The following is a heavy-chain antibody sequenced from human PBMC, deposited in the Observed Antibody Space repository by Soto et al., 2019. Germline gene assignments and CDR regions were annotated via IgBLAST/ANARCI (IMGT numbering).Heavy chain of an antibody. CDR2: ISGSGGST. J-gene: IGHJ4*02. V-gene: IGHV3-23*01. CDR1: GFTFSSYA. CDR3: AKDPVYYYDSSGYFAPDY. Sequence: TGGSLRLSCAASGFTFSSYAMSWVRQAPGKGLEWVSAISGSGGSTYYADSVKGRFTISRDNSKNTLYLQMNSLRAEDTAVYYCAKDPVYYYDSSGYFAPDYWGQGTLVTVSS. D-gene: IGHD3-22*01.